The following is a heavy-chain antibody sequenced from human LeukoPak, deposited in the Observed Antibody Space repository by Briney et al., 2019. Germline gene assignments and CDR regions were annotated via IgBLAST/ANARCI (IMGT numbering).Heavy chain of an antibody. CDR2: IYYSGST. D-gene: IGHD6-13*01. CDR3: ARAYSSSWYFNWFDP. Sequence: PSETLSLTCTVSGGSISSSSYYWGWIRQPPGKGLEWIGSIYYSGSTYYNPSLKSRVTISVDTSKNQFSLKLSSVTAADTAVYYCARAYSSSWYFNWFDPWGQGTLLTVSS. J-gene: IGHJ5*02. V-gene: IGHV4-39*07. CDR1: GGSISSSSYY.